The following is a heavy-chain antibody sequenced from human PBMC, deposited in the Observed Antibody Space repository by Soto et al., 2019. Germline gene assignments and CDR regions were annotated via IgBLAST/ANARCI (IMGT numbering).Heavy chain of an antibody. Sequence: EMQLVESGGGLVQPGMSLRLSCAASGFTFDDYAMYWVRQVPGKGLEWVSGISWNSGRIGYADSVKGQFTISRDNAKNSLYLQMNSLRPEETALYYSTKARPWGGDGYNSYYYNAMDVWGQGTTVTVSS. CDR2: ISWNSGRI. D-gene: IGHD3-16*01. J-gene: IGHJ6*02. V-gene: IGHV3-9*01. CDR1: GFTFDDYA. CDR3: TKARPWGGDGYNSYYYNAMDV.